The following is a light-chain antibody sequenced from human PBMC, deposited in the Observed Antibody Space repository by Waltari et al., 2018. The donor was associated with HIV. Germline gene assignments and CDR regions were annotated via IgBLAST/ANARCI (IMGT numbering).Light chain of an antibody. Sequence: QSVLTQPPSVSAVPRQRVSISCSGSSSNIGKNAVNWYQQIPGTAPRLLIYYDDLVPSGVSDRFSGSKSGTSASLAISGLQSEDEADYYCAAWDDTLNGWVFGGGTKLTVL. CDR2: YDD. V-gene: IGLV1-36*01. J-gene: IGLJ3*02. CDR3: AAWDDTLNGWV. CDR1: SSNIGKNA.